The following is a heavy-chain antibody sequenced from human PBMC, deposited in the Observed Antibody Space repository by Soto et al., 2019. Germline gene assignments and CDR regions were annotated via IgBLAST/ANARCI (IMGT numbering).Heavy chain of an antibody. D-gene: IGHD6-13*01. J-gene: IGHJ4*02. CDR1: GYTFTSYY. V-gene: IGHV1-46*03. CDR3: SLPPSHGSRWYHFHY. Sequence: ASVKVSCKTSGYTFTSYYLHWVRQAPGQGLEWLGLINPSTGNTKYSQKFQGRVTLTRDTSTGTIYMEMSSLTSEDTAVYYCSLPPSHGSRWYHFHYWGQGALVIHSS. CDR2: INPSTGNT.